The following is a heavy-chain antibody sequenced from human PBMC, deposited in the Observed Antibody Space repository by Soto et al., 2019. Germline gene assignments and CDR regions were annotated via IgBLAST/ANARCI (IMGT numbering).Heavy chain of an antibody. D-gene: IGHD2-15*01. Sequence: TGESLKISCSASGFTFSSYAMHWVRQAPGKGLEYVSAISSNGGSTYYADSVKGRFTISRDNSKNTLYLQMSSLRAEDTAVYYCVKEGYCSGGSCSTSWFDPWGQGTLVTVSS. CDR2: ISSNGGST. J-gene: IGHJ5*02. V-gene: IGHV3-64D*06. CDR1: GFTFSSYA. CDR3: VKEGYCSGGSCSTSWFDP.